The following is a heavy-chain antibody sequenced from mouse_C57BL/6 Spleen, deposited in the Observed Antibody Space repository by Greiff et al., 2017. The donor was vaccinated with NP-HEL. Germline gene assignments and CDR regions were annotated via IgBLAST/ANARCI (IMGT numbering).Heavy chain of an antibody. CDR1: GYAFSSSW. CDR2: IYPGDGDT. V-gene: IGHV1-82*01. J-gene: IGHJ4*01. Sequence: QVQLQQSGPELVKPGASVKISCKASGYAFSSSWMNWVKQRPGKGLEWIGRIYPGDGDTNYNGKFKGKATLTADKSSSTAYMQLSSLTSEDSAVYFCARNPYYDYDDYAMDYWGQGTSVTVSS. D-gene: IGHD2-4*01. CDR3: ARNPYYDYDDYAMDY.